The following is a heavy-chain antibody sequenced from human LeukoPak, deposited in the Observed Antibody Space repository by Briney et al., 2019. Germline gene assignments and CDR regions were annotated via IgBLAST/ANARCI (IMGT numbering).Heavy chain of an antibody. V-gene: IGHV3-30-3*01. CDR2: ISYDGSSK. Sequence: QPGGSLRLSCAASGFTFSSYWMSWVRQAPGKGLEWVAVISYDGSSKYYADSVKGRFTISRDNSKNTLYLQMNSLRAEDTAVYYCASTGYYDFWSVTNWGQGTLVTVSS. J-gene: IGHJ4*02. CDR3: ASTGYYDFWSVTN. CDR1: GFTFSSYW. D-gene: IGHD3-3*01.